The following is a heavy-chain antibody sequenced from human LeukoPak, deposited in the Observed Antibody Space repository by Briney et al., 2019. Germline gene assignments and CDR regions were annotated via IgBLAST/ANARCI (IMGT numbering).Heavy chain of an antibody. CDR1: GFTFSSYA. CDR2: ISGSGGST. J-gene: IGHJ4*02. V-gene: IGHV3-23*01. Sequence: GGSLRLSCAASGFTFSSYAMSWVRQAPGKGLEWVSAISGSGGSTYYADSVKGRFTISRDNAKNTLYLHMNSLRAEDTAVYYCAQWPEGAMDYFDYWGQGTLVTVSS. D-gene: IGHD3-16*01. CDR3: AQWPEGAMDYFDY.